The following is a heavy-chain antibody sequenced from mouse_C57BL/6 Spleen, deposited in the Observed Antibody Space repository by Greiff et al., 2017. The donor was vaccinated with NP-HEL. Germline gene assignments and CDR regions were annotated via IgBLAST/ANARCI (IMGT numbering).Heavy chain of an antibody. CDR2: IDPETGGT. V-gene: IGHV1-15*01. CDR3: TSETYYYGSSSWFAY. D-gene: IGHD1-1*01. J-gene: IGHJ3*01. CDR1: GYTFTDYE. Sequence: QVQLQQSGAELVRPGASVTLSCKASGYTFTDYEMHWVKQTPVHGLEWIGAIDPETGGTAYNQKFKGKAILTADKSSSTAYMELRSLTSEDSAVYYCTSETYYYGSSSWFAYWGQGTLVTVSA.